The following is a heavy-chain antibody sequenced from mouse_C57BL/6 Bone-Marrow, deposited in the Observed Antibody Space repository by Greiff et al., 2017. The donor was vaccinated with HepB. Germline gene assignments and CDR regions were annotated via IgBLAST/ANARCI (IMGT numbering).Heavy chain of an antibody. CDR3: AREGGSGYGFAY. V-gene: IGHV1-59*01. D-gene: IGHD3-1*01. Sequence: QVQLQQPGAELVRPGTSVKLSCKASGYTFTSYWMHWVKQRPGQGLEWIGVIDPSDSYTNYHQKFKGKATLTVDTSSSTAYMQLSSLTSEDSAVYYCAREGGSGYGFAYWGQGTLVTVSA. J-gene: IGHJ3*01. CDR1: GYTFTSYW. CDR2: IDPSDSYT.